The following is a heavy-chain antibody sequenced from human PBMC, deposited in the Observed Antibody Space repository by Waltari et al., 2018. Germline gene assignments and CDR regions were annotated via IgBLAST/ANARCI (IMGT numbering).Heavy chain of an antibody. CDR3: ARIGQYYDFWSAYYKNYFYGMDV. D-gene: IGHD3-3*01. Sequence: QVQLQESGPGLGKPSETLSLTCSVSAGSLTNYYWSWIRQPPGKGLEWIGYISYSGSTNSNPSLKSRVTISVDTSKNQFSLNLTSVTAADTAVYYCARIGQYYDFWSAYYKNYFYGMDVWGQGTTVSVSS. J-gene: IGHJ6*02. V-gene: IGHV4-59*01. CDR2: ISYSGST. CDR1: AGSLTNYY.